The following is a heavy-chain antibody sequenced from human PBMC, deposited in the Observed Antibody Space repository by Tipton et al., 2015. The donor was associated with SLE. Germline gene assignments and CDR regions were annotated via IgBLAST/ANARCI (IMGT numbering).Heavy chain of an antibody. Sequence: TLSLTCTVSGGSMSTYYWSWVRQSPGKGLEWIGYISYSGITNSGSANHNPSLKSRVTISVDTSKNQVSLNLRSVTAADTAVYYCARALYDDFWSTYKDYYYYYMDVWGKGTTVTVSS. V-gene: IGHV4-59*01. CDR1: GGSMSTYY. CDR2: ISYSGIT. CDR3: ARALYDDFWSTYKDYYYYYMDV. D-gene: IGHD3-3*01. J-gene: IGHJ6*03.